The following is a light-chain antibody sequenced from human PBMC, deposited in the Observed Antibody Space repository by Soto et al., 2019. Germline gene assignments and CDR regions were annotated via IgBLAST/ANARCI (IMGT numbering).Light chain of an antibody. CDR3: QQRSKWPLT. Sequence: EIVLTQSSATLSLSPGEIATLSCRASQSVTRKSVDWYQQKPGQAPRLRIYGVSSRDTGIPDRFSGSGSGTDCTLTISSLEPEDFAVYYCQQRSKWPLTVGGGTKVEIK. CDR2: GVS. J-gene: IGKJ4*01. CDR1: QSVTRK. V-gene: IGKV3-11*01.